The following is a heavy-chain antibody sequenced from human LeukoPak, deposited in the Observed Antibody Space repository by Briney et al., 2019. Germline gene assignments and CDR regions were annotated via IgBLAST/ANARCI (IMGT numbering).Heavy chain of an antibody. Sequence: GGSLRLSYAASGFTVSSYSMNSVRQAPGKGLEWVSYISDSSSNIYYADSVKGRFTISRVNAKNSLYLQMNSLRAEDTAVYYCARDLLDIVVVPAAMTGHDYYYYMDVWGKGTTVTVSS. V-gene: IGHV3-48*04. CDR1: GFTVSSYS. CDR3: ARDLLDIVVVPAAMTGHDYYYYMDV. J-gene: IGHJ6*03. D-gene: IGHD2-2*01. CDR2: ISDSSSNI.